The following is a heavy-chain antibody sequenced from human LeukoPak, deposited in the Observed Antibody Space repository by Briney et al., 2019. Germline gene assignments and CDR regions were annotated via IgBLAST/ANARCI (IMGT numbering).Heavy chain of an antibody. J-gene: IGHJ4*02. Sequence: GASVNVSCKASGYTFTSYDFNWLRQATGQGPEWMGWMNPNSGATGYAQKFQGRVTMTRSASINTAYMELSNLRSEDTAVYYCARTTYCGGDCYSYFDYWGQGTLVTVSS. D-gene: IGHD2-21*02. CDR3: ARTTYCGGDCYSYFDY. CDR1: GYTFTSYD. CDR2: MNPNSGAT. V-gene: IGHV1-8*01.